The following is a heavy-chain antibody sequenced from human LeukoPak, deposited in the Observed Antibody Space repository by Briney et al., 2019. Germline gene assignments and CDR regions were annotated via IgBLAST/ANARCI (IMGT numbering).Heavy chain of an antibody. Sequence: SVKVSCKASRGTFSSYAISWVRQAPGQGLEWMGGIIPIFGTANYAQKFQGRVTITTDESTSTAYMELSSLRSEDTAVDYCAREGSTTDAFDTWGQGTMVTVSS. CDR2: IIPIFGTA. J-gene: IGHJ3*02. CDR1: RGTFSSYA. V-gene: IGHV1-69*05. D-gene: IGHD4-11*01. CDR3: AREGSTTDAFDT.